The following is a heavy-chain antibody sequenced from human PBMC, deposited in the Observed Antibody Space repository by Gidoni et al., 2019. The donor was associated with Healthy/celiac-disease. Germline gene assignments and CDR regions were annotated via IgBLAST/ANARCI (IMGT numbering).Heavy chain of an antibody. V-gene: IGHV3-30-3*01. CDR1: GFTFSSCA. J-gene: IGHJ4*02. Sequence: AQLVESGGGVVQPGRAVSLSCGASGFTFSSCAMHWVRTARGKGLECVAVISYDGSNKSYADSVKGRFTISRDNSKNTLYLQMNSLRAEDTAVYYCARADIVATMDYWGQGTLVTVSS. D-gene: IGHD5-12*01. CDR3: ARADIVATMDY. CDR2: ISYDGSNK.